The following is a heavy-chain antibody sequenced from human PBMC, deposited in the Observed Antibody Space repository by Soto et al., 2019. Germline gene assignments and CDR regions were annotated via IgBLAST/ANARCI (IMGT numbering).Heavy chain of an antibody. Sequence: GGSLRLSCAASGFTFSSYAMSWVRQAPGKGLEWVSAISGSGGSTYYADSVKGRFTISRDNSKNTLYLQMNSLRAEDTAVYYCAKADIVVVPAAAHFDYWGQGTLVTVSS. V-gene: IGHV3-23*01. CDR3: AKADIVVVPAAAHFDY. CDR1: GFTFSSYA. CDR2: ISGSGGST. J-gene: IGHJ4*02. D-gene: IGHD2-2*01.